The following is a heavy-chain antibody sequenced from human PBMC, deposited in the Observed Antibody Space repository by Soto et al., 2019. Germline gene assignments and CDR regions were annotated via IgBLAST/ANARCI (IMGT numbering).Heavy chain of an antibody. D-gene: IGHD2-8*01. V-gene: IGHV4-4*02. Sequence: PSETLSLTCAVSSGSISSSNWWSWVRQPPGKGLEWIGDIYHSGSTNYNPSLKSRVTISVDTSKNQFSLKLSSVTAADTAVYYCARALGGYCTNGVCAHLYYFDYWGQGTLVTVSS. CDR3: ARALGGYCTNGVCAHLYYFDY. CDR2: IYHSGST. CDR1: SGSISSSNW. J-gene: IGHJ4*02.